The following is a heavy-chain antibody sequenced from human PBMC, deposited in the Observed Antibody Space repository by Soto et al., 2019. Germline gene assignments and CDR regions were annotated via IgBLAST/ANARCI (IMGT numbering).Heavy chain of an antibody. Sequence: SETLSLTCSFSGDSVTSHYLTWIRQSPEKGLEWIGYMHYTGFSHYNPSLKSRLSISVDTAKNQFSLRLTSVTVADTAVYYCARVKVEDGVDVWGQGTTVTVSS. V-gene: IGHV4-59*02. CDR2: MHYTGFS. J-gene: IGHJ6*02. CDR3: ARVKVEDGVDV. CDR1: GDSVTSHY.